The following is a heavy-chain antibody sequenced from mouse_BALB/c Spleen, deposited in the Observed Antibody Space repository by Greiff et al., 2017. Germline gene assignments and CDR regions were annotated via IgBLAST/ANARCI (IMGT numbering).Heavy chain of an antibody. J-gene: IGHJ4*01. CDR2: ISTYYGDA. Sequence: QVQLQQSGAELVRPGVSVKISCKGSGYTFTDYAMHWVKQSHAKSLEWIGVISTYYGDASYNQKFKGKATMTVDKSSSTAYMELARLTSEDSAIYYCARSLYDYEGRAMDYWGQGTSVTVSS. CDR3: ARSLYDYEGRAMDY. V-gene: IGHV1S137*01. D-gene: IGHD2-4*01. CDR1: GYTFTDYA.